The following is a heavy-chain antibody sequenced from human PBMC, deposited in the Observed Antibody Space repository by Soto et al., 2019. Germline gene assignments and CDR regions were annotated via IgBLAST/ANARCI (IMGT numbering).Heavy chain of an antibody. CDR2: IWYDGSNK. D-gene: IGHD6-13*01. CDR3: ARDRYSSSPNFDY. Sequence: QVQLVESGGVVVQPGRSLRLSCAASGFTFSSYGMHWVRQAPGKGLEWVAVIWYDGSNKYYADSVKGRFTISRDNSKNTLYLQMNSLRAEDTAVYYCARDRYSSSPNFDYWGQGTLVTVSS. J-gene: IGHJ4*02. V-gene: IGHV3-33*01. CDR1: GFTFSSYG.